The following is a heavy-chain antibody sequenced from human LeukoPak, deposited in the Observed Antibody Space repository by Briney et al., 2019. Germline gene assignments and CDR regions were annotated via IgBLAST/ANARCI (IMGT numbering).Heavy chain of an antibody. CDR1: GGSISSYY. J-gene: IGHJ4*02. CDR3: ARGRGYSYGYYFDY. Sequence: PSETLSLTCTVSGGSISSYYWSWIRQPPGKGLEWIGYIYTSGSTNYNPSLKSRVTISVDTSKNQFSLKLSSVTAADTAVYYCARGRGYSYGYYFDYWGQGTLVTVSS. CDR2: IYTSGST. D-gene: IGHD5-18*01. V-gene: IGHV4-4*09.